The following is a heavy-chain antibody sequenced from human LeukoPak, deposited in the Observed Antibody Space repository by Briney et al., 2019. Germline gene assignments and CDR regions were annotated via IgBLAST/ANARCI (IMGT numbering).Heavy chain of an antibody. CDR1: GFTFSSYW. Sequence: GGSLRLSFAASGFTFSSYWMSWVRQAPGKGLEWVANIKQDGSEKYYVDSVKGRFTISRDNAKNSLYPQMNSLRAEDTAVYYCARGTTGTTGSIYYFDYWGQGTLVTVSS. CDR3: ARGTTGTTGSIYYFDY. J-gene: IGHJ4*02. V-gene: IGHV3-7*01. CDR2: IKQDGSEK. D-gene: IGHD1-1*01.